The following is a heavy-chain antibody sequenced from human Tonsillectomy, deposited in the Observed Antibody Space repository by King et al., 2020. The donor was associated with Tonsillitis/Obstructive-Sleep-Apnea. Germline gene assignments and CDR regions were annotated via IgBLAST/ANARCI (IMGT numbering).Heavy chain of an antibody. Sequence: VQLVESGGGLIQPGGSLRLSCAASGFTVSSNYMSWVRQAPGKGLEWVSVIYSGGSTYYADSVKGRFTISRDNSKNTLYLQMNSLRAEDTAVYYCARVGDCWSGYYPLFDYWGQGTLVTVSS. J-gene: IGHJ4*02. CDR3: ARVGDCWSGYYPLFDY. D-gene: IGHD3-3*01. CDR2: IYSGGST. CDR1: GFTVSSNY. V-gene: IGHV3-53*01.